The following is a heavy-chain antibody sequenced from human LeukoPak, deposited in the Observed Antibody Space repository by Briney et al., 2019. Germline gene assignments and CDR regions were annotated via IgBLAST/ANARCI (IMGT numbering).Heavy chain of an antibody. CDR1: GFTLSRYA. J-gene: IGHJ1*01. CDR3: AKDLYGSAPAPGYFQH. V-gene: IGHV3-23*01. CDR2: ISGSGGST. Sequence: GGSLRLSCAASGFTLSRYAMSWVRQAPGKALEWVSAISGSGGSTYYADSVKGRFTISRDNSKNTLYLQMNSLRAEDTAVYYCAKDLYGSAPAPGYFQHWGQGTLVTVSS. D-gene: IGHD2-2*01.